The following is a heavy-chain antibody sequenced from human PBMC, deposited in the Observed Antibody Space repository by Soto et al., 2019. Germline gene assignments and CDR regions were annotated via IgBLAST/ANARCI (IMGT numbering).Heavy chain of an antibody. D-gene: IGHD2-2*01. Sequence: PSETLSLTCTVSGGSISSSSYYWGWIRQPPGKGLEWIGYIYYSGSTYYNPSLKSRVTISVDTSKNQFSLKLSSVTAADTAVYYCARGVIGAGYCSSTSCGGFDDWGQGCLVTVSS. V-gene: IGHV4-30-4*08. CDR2: IYYSGST. J-gene: IGHJ4*02. CDR1: GGSISSSSYY. CDR3: ARGVIGAGYCSSTSCGGFDD.